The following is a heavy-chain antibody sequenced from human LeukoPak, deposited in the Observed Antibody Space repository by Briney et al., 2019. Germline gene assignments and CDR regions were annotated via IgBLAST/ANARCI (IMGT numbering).Heavy chain of an antibody. J-gene: IGHJ6*03. V-gene: IGHV3-48*03. CDR1: GFTFSNYE. CDR3: AKDATAAVGTVYMDV. CDR2: ISNTGDII. D-gene: IGHD6-13*01. Sequence: PGGSLRLSCAASGFTFSNYEMNWVRQAPGKGLVWISHISNTGDIIHYADSVEGRFTISRDNAKNSLYLQMNSLRAEDTAVYYCAKDATAAVGTVYMDVWGKGTTVTISS.